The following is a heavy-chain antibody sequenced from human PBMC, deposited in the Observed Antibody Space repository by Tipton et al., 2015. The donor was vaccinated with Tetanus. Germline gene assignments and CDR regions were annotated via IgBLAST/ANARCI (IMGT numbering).Heavy chain of an antibody. CDR3: ARGGIAAAGGGLDY. D-gene: IGHD6-13*01. CDR1: GGSISSYY. CDR2: IYYSGST. Sequence: TLSLTCTVSGGSISSYYWSWIRQPPGKGLEWIGHIYYSGSTNYNPSLKSRVTISVDTSKNQFSLKLSSVTAADTTVYYCARGGIAAAGGGLDYWGQGTLVTVSS. V-gene: IGHV4-59*01. J-gene: IGHJ4*02.